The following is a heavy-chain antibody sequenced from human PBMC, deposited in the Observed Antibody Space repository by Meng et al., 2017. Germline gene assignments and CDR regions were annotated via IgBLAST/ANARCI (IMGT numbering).Heavy chain of an antibody. CDR1: GFTFSSYW. V-gene: IGHV3-74*01. Sequence: GGSLRLSCAASGFTFSSYWMHWVRQVPGKGLVWVSHINNDGSATRYADSVKGRFTISRDNAKNTLYLQMNSLRAEDTAVYYCIRVPGKLPYYFDYWGQGTLVTVSS. D-gene: IGHD1-26*01. CDR3: IRVPGKLPYYFDY. J-gene: IGHJ4*02. CDR2: INNDGSAT.